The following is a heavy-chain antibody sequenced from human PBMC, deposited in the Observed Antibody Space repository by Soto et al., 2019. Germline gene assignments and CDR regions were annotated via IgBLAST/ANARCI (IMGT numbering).Heavy chain of an antibody. V-gene: IGHV4-30-4*01. CDR1: GGSISSGDYY. J-gene: IGHJ5*02. D-gene: IGHD3-3*01. Sequence: SETLSLTCTVSGGSISSGDYYWSWIRQPPGKGLEWIGYIYYSGSTYYNPSLKSRVTISVDTSKNQFSLKLSSVTAADTAVYYWARGRTGLFCSRNKGPGNWFDPWGQGTLVTVSS. CDR2: IYYSGST. CDR3: ARGRTGLFCSRNKGPGNWFDP.